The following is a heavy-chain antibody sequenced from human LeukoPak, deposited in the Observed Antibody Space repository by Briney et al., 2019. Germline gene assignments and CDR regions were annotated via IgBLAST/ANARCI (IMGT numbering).Heavy chain of an antibody. D-gene: IGHD7-27*01. CDR2: IKQDGSEK. J-gene: IGHJ4*02. CDR1: GFTFSSYW. V-gene: IGHV3-7*01. Sequence: GGSLRLSCAVSGFTFSSYWMSWVRQAPGKGLEWVANIKQDGSEKYYVDSVKGRFTISRDNAKNSLYLQMNSLRPEDTAVYYCARDYGDSYWGQGTLVTVSS. CDR3: ARDYGDSY.